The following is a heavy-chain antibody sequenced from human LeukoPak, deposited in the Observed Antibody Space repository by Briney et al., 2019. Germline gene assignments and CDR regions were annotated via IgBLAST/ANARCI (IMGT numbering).Heavy chain of an antibody. CDR1: GDSVSNSDYY. CDR2: IYYSGST. Sequence: PAETLSLTCSVSGDSVSNSDYYWGWIRQPPGKGLEFIGSIYYSGSTYYNPSLESRVTIAMDKSRNQVSLRLSSVTAADTAVYYCARDHWPYGSGSYTEWGQGILVTVS. V-gene: IGHV4-39*07. D-gene: IGHD3-10*01. J-gene: IGHJ4*02. CDR3: ARDHWPYGSGSYTE.